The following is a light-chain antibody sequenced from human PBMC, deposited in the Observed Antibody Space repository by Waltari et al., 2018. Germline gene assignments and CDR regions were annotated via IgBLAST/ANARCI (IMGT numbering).Light chain of an antibody. Sequence: QSALTQPRPVSGSPGQSVTIPSTGTSSAVGGYNYVSWYQQHPGKAPKLMIYDVSERPSGVPDRFSGSKSGNTASLTISGLQADDQADYYCSSYVGSQTVVFGGGTKLTVL. CDR2: DVS. CDR3: SSYVGSQTVV. J-gene: IGLJ2*01. V-gene: IGLV2-11*01. CDR1: SSAVGGYNY.